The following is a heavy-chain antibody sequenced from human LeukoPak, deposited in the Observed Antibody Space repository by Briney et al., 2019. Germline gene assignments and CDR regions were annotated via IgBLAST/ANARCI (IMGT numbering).Heavy chain of an antibody. CDR3: ARDLSSTSNWELDY. Sequence: GASAKVSCKAFGYTFTGYFIHWVRQAPGQGLEWMGRINPNSGDTNYEQTFQGRVTMTRDTSISTVYMDLSRLTSDDTAVYYCARDLSSTSNWELDYWGQGTPVTVSS. D-gene: IGHD7-27*01. J-gene: IGHJ4*02. V-gene: IGHV1-2*06. CDR2: INPNSGDT. CDR1: GYTFTGYF.